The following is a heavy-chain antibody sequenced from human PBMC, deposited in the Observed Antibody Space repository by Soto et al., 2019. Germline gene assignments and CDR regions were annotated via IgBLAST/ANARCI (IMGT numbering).Heavy chain of an antibody. V-gene: IGHV3-30-3*01. Sequence: QVQLVESGGGVVQPGRSLRLSCAASGFTFSSYAMHWVRQAPGKGLEWVAVISYDGSNKYYADSVKGRFTISRDNSKNTLYLRMNSLRAEDTAVYYCARDQRGGNSYYYGMDVWGQGTTVTVSS. CDR2: ISYDGSNK. D-gene: IGHD2-15*01. CDR3: ARDQRGGNSYYYGMDV. CDR1: GFTFSSYA. J-gene: IGHJ6*02.